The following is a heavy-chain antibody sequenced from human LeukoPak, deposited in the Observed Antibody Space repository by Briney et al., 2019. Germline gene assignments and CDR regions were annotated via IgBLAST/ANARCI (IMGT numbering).Heavy chain of an antibody. D-gene: IGHD3-10*02. V-gene: IGHV3-21*01. CDR3: AELGITMIGGV. CDR1: GFTFSSYS. Sequence: PGGSLRPSCAASGFTFSSYSMNWVRQAPRKGLEWVSSISSSSSYIYYADSVKGRFTISRDNAKNSLYLQMNSLRAEDTAVYYCAELGITMIGGVWGKGTTVTISS. CDR2: ISSSSSYI. J-gene: IGHJ6*04.